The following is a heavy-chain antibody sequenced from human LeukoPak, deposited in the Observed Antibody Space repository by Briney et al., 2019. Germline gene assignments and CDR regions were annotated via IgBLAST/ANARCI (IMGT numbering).Heavy chain of an antibody. CDR2: IYYSGNT. J-gene: IGHJ4*02. CDR1: GGSISSSY. Sequence: KPSETLSLTCTVSGGSISSSYWSWIRQPPGKGLEWIGYIYYSGNTNYNPSLKSRVTISVDTTKNQFSLKLTSVTAADTAVYYCARGGGASGYYDFDYWGQGTLVTVSS. D-gene: IGHD3-22*01. V-gene: IGHV4-59*12. CDR3: ARGGGASGYYDFDY.